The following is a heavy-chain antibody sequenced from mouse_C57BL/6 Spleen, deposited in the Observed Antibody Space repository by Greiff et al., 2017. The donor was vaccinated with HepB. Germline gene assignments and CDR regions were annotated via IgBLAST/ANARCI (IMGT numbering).Heavy chain of an antibody. J-gene: IGHJ4*01. V-gene: IGHV1-55*01. CDR1: GYTFTSYW. CDR2: IYPGSGST. Sequence: QVQLQQSGAELVKPGASVKMSCKASGYTFTSYWITWVKQRPGQGLEWIGDIYPGSGSTNSNEKFKSKATLTVDTSSSTAYMQLSSLTSEDSAVYYCARSWGFLYAMDYWGQGTSVTVSS. CDR3: ARSWGFLYAMDY.